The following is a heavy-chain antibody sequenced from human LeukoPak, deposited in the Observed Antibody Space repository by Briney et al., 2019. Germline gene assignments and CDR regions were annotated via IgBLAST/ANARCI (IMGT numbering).Heavy chain of an antibody. J-gene: IGHJ4*02. CDR1: GFTFDTYG. CDR2: ITGGGSST. V-gene: IGHV3-23*01. CDR3: AKARWGRSSSHLDY. D-gene: IGHD6-6*01. Sequence: GGSLRLSCAASGFTFDTYGMSWVRQAPGKGLEWVSSITGGGSSTYNADSVKGRFTISRDNSKNTLYLQMNSLRAEDTAVYYCAKARWGRSSSHLDYWVQGTLVTVSS.